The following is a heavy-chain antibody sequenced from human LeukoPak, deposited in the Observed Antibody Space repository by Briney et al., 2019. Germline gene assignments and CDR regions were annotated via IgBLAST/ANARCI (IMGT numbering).Heavy chain of an antibody. J-gene: IGHJ3*02. D-gene: IGHD4-23*01. CDR1: GFTFSSYA. Sequence: GGSLRLSCAASGFTFSSYAMNWVRQAPGKGLEWVTGIGYTGDSTFYADSVKGRFTVSRDSSKNTLFLHMNSLRAEDTALYYCAKSPTVDAAFDIWGQGTMVTVSS. V-gene: IGHV3-23*01. CDR2: IGYTGDST. CDR3: AKSPTVDAAFDI.